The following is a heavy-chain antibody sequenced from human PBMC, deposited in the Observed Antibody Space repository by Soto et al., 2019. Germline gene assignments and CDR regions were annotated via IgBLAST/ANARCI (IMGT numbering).Heavy chain of an antibody. Sequence: QVQLVQSGAEVKKPGASVTVSCKASGYTFTTHYMHWVRQAPGQGLEWMGIINPSGGRTTYALKVQGRVSLTSDTSTNTVYMELSSLRSEDTAVYYCARAGENYGSGTFSPPLRYYFNSWGQGTLVTVSS. CDR2: INPSGGRT. CDR3: ARAGENYGSGTFSPPLRYYFNS. CDR1: GYTFTTHY. J-gene: IGHJ4*02. D-gene: IGHD3-10*01. V-gene: IGHV1-46*01.